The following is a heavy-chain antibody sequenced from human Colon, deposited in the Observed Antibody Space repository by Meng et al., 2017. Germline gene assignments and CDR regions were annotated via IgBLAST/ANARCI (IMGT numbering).Heavy chain of an antibody. J-gene: IGHJ4*02. Sequence: VRVRGSGPELVEPSGTLSLPCAVSGDSIRSSNWWSWVRQPPGRGLEWIGEVYHSGSTNYNPSLKNRVTMTVDKSKNEFSLTLSSVTAADTAFYYCARVIYASGNMAHLDYWGPGTLVTVSS. CDR3: ARVIYASGNMAHLDY. V-gene: IGHV4-4*02. D-gene: IGHD2/OR15-2a*01. CDR1: GDSIRSSNW. CDR2: VYHSGST.